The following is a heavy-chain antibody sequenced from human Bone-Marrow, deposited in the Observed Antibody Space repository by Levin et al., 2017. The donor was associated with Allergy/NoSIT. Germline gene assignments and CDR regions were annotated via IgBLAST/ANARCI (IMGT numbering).Heavy chain of an antibody. J-gene: IGHJ3*01. Sequence: GESLKISCAASGFTFSNYWMHWVRQVPGKGLMFVSTIKPDGTGANYADSVKGRFTISRDNGKKSLYLEMNSLRPEDTALYYCVKVIMSGSFGSFDLWGQGTMVTVAS. CDR3: VKVIMSGSFGSFDL. V-gene: IGHV3-74*01. CDR2: IKPDGTGA. CDR1: GFTFSNYW. D-gene: IGHD1-26*01.